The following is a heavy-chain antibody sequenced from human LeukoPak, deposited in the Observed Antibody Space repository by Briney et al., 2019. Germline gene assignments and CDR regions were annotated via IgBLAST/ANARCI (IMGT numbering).Heavy chain of an antibody. CDR2: IIPIFGTA. J-gene: IGHJ6*02. Sequence: GASVKVSCKASGYTFTSYYMHWVRQAPGQGLEWMGGIIPIFGTANYAQKFQGRVTITADESTSTAYMELSSLRSEDTAVYYCARDPYGSYYYGMDVWGQGTTVTVSS. CDR3: ARDPYGSYYYGMDV. V-gene: IGHV1-69*13. CDR1: GYTFTSYY. D-gene: IGHD3-10*01.